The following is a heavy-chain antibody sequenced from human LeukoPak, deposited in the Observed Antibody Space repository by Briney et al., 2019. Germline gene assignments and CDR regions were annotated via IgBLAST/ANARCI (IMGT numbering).Heavy chain of an antibody. CDR2: IKQDGSEK. CDR1: GFTFSSYW. V-gene: IGHV3-7*01. D-gene: IGHD6-13*01. J-gene: IGHJ4*02. Sequence: PGGSLRLSCAASGFTFSSYWMSWVRQAPGKGLEWVANIKQDGSEKYYVDSVKGRFTISRDNAKNSLYLQMNSLRAEDTAVYYCARDLLLAAAGTPLDYWGQGTLVTVSS. CDR3: ARDLLLAAAGTPLDY.